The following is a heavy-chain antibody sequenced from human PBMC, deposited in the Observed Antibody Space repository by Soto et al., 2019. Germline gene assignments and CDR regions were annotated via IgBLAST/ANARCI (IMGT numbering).Heavy chain of an antibody. D-gene: IGHD3-10*01. CDR3: ARDREPYYYGSGSYPYYYGMDV. V-gene: IGHV4-4*07. J-gene: IGHJ6*02. CDR2: IYTSGST. CDR1: GGSISSYY. Sequence: QVQLQESGPGLVKPSETLSLTCTVSGGSISSYYWSWIRQPAGKGLEWIGRIYTSGSTNYNPSLKSRVTMSVDTSKNQFSLKLGSVTAADTAVYYCARDREPYYYGSGSYPYYYGMDVWGQGTTVTVSS.